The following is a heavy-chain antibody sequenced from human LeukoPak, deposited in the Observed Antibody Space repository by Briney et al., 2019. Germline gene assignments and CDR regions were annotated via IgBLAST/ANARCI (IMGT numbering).Heavy chain of an antibody. CDR3: AGGPRRQQPFDY. V-gene: IGHV3-66*01. CDR1: GFTFSNYA. D-gene: IGHD6-13*01. CDR2: IYSGGST. Sequence: GGSLRLSCAFSGFTFSNYAMSWVRQAPGKGLEWVSVIYSGGSTYYADSVKGRFTISRDNSKNTLYLQMNSLRAEDTAVYYCAGGPRRQQPFDYWGQGTLVTVSS. J-gene: IGHJ4*02.